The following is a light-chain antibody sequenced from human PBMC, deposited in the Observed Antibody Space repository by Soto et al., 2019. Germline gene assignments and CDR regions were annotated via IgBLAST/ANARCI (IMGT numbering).Light chain of an antibody. J-gene: IGLJ3*02. CDR1: SSNIGAGFD. V-gene: IGLV1-40*01. Sequence: QSVLTQPPSVSGAPGQRVTISCSGSSSNIGAGFDVHWYQHLPGTVPKLLIYGSTNRPSGVPDRLSGSKSGTSASLAITGLQPEDEADYYCQSYDRSLNDWVFGGGTKLTVL. CDR3: QSYDRSLNDWV. CDR2: GST.